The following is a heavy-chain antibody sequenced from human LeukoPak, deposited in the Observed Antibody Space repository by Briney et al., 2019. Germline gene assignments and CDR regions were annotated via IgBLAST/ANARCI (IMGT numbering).Heavy chain of an antibody. Sequence: SETLSLTCSVSGDSISTSSYYWGWIRQPPGKGLEWIGTIYYSGSTYYNPSLTSRVTISVDTSKNQFSLKLSSVTAADTAVYYCARNRRSSGWYPPGYYYMDVWGKGTTVTVSS. J-gene: IGHJ6*03. CDR1: GDSISTSSYY. CDR3: ARNRRSSGWYPPGYYYMDV. D-gene: IGHD6-19*01. CDR2: IYYSGST. V-gene: IGHV4-39*01.